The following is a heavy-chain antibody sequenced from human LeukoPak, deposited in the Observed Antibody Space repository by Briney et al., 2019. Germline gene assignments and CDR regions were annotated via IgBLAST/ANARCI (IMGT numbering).Heavy chain of an antibody. J-gene: IGHJ4*02. CDR1: GFSFSSSS. V-gene: IGHV3-48*02. CDR2: IRSSSSPI. CDR3: TRDPHALDY. Sequence: GGSLRLSCAASGFSFSSSSMNWVRQAPGKGLEWVSYIRSSSSPIYYADSVKGRFTISRDNAKNSLYLQMNSLRDEDTAVYYCTRDPHALDYWGQGTLVTVSS.